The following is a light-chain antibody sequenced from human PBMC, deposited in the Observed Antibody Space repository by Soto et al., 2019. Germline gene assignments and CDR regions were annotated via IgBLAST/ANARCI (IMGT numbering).Light chain of an antibody. J-gene: IGKJ2*01. CDR3: QQYNSYST. Sequence: DIQMTQSPSTLSASVGDRVSITCRASESMGSWLAWYQQKPGKAPKLLIYKASSLESGVPSRFSGSGSGTEFTLTSSSLQPDDFATYYCQQYNSYSTFGQGTKLEIK. CDR1: ESMGSW. CDR2: KAS. V-gene: IGKV1-5*03.